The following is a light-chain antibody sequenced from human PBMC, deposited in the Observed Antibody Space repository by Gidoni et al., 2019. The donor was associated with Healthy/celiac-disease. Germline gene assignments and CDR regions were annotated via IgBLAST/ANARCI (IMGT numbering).Light chain of an antibody. J-gene: IGKJ2*01. CDR3: QQYYSTPYT. CDR1: QSVLYSSNNKNY. Sequence: DIVMTQPQDSLAVSLGERAPINCKSSQSVLYSSNNKNYLAWYHQKPGQPPKLLIYWASTRESGVPDRFSGSGSGTDFTLTISSLQAEDVAVYYCQQYYSTPYTFXQXTKLEIK. CDR2: WAS. V-gene: IGKV4-1*01.